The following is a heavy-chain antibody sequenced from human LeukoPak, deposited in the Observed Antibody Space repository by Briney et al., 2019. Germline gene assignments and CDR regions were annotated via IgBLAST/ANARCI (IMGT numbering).Heavy chain of an antibody. J-gene: IGHJ5*02. Sequence: GGSLRLSCAASGFTFDDYAMHWVRKAPGKGLEWVSGISGNSGSIGYADSVKGRFTISRDNAKNSLYLQMNSLRAEDTALYYCAKDANSGYDYGWFDPWGQGTLVTVSS. V-gene: IGHV3-9*01. D-gene: IGHD5-12*01. CDR3: AKDANSGYDYGWFDP. CDR1: GFTFDDYA. CDR2: ISGNSGSI.